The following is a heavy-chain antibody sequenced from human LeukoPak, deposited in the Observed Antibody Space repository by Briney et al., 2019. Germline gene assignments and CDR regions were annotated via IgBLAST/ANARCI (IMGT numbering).Heavy chain of an antibody. J-gene: IGHJ5*02. Sequence: GGSLRLSCAASGFTFSSYAMHWVRQAPGKGLEWVAVISYDGSNKYYADSVKGRFTISRDNSKNPLYLQMNSLRAEDTAVYYCARDGRYCSGGSCYHNWFDPWGQGTLVTVSS. CDR2: ISYDGSNK. CDR3: ARDGRYCSGGSCYHNWFDP. D-gene: IGHD2-15*01. CDR1: GFTFSSYA. V-gene: IGHV3-30-3*01.